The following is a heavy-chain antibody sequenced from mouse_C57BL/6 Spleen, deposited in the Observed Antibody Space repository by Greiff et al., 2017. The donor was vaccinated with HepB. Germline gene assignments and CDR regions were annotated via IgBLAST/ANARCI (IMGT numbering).Heavy chain of an antibody. CDR1: GYAFSSYW. D-gene: IGHD2-1*01. Sequence: VQLQQSGAELVKPGASVKISCKASGYAFSSYWMNWVKQRPGKGLEWIGQIYPGDGDTNYNGKFKGKATLTADKSSSTAYMQLSSLTSEDSAVYFCARGDYGNYEAMDYWGQGTSVTVSS. CDR3: ARGDYGNYEAMDY. CDR2: IYPGDGDT. J-gene: IGHJ4*01. V-gene: IGHV1-80*01.